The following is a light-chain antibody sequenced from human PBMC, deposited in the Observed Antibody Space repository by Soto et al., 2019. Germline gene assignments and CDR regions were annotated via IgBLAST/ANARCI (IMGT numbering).Light chain of an antibody. CDR1: SSAVGSYNG. V-gene: IGLV2-18*01. CDR2: EVS. CDR3: SLYTSSSTYV. J-gene: IGLJ1*01. Sequence: QSVLTQPPSVSGSPGQSVTISCTGTSSAVGSYNGVSWYQQPPATAPKLMIYEVSNRPSGVPDRFSGSKSGNTASLTISGLQAEDEADYYCSLYTSSSTYVFGTGTKVTVL.